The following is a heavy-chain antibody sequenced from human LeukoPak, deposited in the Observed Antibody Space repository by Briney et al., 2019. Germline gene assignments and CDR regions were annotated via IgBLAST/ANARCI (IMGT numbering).Heavy chain of an antibody. CDR3: ARGGLAARRYFDY. D-gene: IGHD6-6*01. Sequence: SETLSLTCTVSGGSISSDYWSWIRKPPGKGLEWIGNIYYSGSTNYNPSLKSRVTISVDTSNNQFSLKVNSVTAADTAVYYCARGGLAARRYFDYWGQGTLVTVSS. CDR1: GGSISSDY. CDR2: IYYSGST. J-gene: IGHJ4*02. V-gene: IGHV4-59*01.